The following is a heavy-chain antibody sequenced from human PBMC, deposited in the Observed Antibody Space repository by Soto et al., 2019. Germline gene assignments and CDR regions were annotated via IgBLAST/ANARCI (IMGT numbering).Heavy chain of an antibody. V-gene: IGHV1-3*01. CDR3: ASGRVGATPFDAFDI. CDR2: INPGNGDT. J-gene: IGHJ3*02. Sequence: ASVKVSCKASGYTFTTYAMHWVRQAPGQSLEWMGWINPGNGDTKYSQEFQGRVTITRDTSASTAYVELSRLRSDDTAVYYCASGRVGATPFDAFDIWGQGTMVTVSS. D-gene: IGHD1-26*01. CDR1: GYTFTTYA.